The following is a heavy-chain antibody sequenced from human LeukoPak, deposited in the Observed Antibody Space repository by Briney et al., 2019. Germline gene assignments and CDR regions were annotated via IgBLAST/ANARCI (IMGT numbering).Heavy chain of an antibody. CDR1: GFTVSTNY. D-gene: IGHD6-13*01. Sequence: GGSLSLSCAASGFTVSTNYMTWVRQAPGKGLEWVSVIYSGGSTYYADSVKGRFTISRDNSKNTPYLQMNSLRAEDTAVYYCARASIAAAGYYFDYWGQGTLVTVSS. J-gene: IGHJ4*02. V-gene: IGHV3-66*01. CDR2: IYSGGST. CDR3: ARASIAAAGYYFDY.